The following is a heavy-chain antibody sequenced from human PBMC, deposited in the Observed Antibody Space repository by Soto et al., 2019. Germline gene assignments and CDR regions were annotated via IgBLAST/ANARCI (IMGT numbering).Heavy chain of an antibody. D-gene: IGHD3-22*01. J-gene: IGHJ4*02. CDR2: IYYDGSNK. CDR1: GFTFSSYG. V-gene: IGHV3-33*01. CDR3: ARDSKDDSSGYYAGFDY. Sequence: QVQLVESGGGVVQPGRSLRLSCAVSGFTFSSYGMNWVRQAPGKGLEWVAAIYYDGSNKYYADSVRGRFTISRDNFKNTLYLHMNSLRAEDTAVYYCARDSKDDSSGYYAGFDYWGQGTLDTVSS.